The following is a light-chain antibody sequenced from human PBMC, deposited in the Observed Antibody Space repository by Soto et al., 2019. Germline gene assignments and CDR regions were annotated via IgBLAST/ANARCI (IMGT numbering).Light chain of an antibody. CDR2: GAS. V-gene: IGKV3-15*01. CDR3: QQYNNWPQT. J-gene: IGKJ1*01. Sequence: EIVMTQSPATLSVSPGERATLSCRASQSVGGNLAWYQQKPGQAPRLLIYGASTRATGIPARFSGSGSGTEFTITISSLQSEDFAVYYCQQYNNWPQTFGQGTKVEIK. CDR1: QSVGGN.